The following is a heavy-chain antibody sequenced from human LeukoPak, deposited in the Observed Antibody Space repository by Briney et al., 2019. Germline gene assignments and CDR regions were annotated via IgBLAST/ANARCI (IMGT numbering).Heavy chain of an antibody. V-gene: IGHV4-34*01. J-gene: IGHJ3*01. D-gene: IGHD3-22*01. CDR1: GGSFSGYY. CDR3: ASVYYDSSGSF. Sequence: SETLSLTCAVYGGSFSGYYWSWIRQPPVKGLEWIGEINHRGSTNYNPSLKSRVTISVDTSKNQFSLKLSSVTAADTAVYYCASVYYDSSGSFWGQGTMVTVSS. CDR2: INHRGST.